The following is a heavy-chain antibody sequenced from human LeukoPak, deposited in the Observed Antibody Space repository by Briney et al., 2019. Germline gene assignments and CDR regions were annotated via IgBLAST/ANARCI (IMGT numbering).Heavy chain of an antibody. Sequence: SETLSLTCTVSGGSISSYYWSWIRQPPGKGLEWIGYIYYSGSTNYNPSLKSRVTISVDTSKNQFSLKLSSVTAADTAVYYCARDGSSWPPADAFDIWGQGTMVTVSS. CDR2: IYYSGST. V-gene: IGHV4-59*01. D-gene: IGHD6-13*01. CDR1: GGSISSYY. J-gene: IGHJ3*02. CDR3: ARDGSSWPPADAFDI.